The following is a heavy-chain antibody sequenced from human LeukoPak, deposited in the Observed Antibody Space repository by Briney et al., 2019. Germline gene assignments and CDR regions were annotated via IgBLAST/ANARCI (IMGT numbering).Heavy chain of an antibody. CDR1: GFTFSSYE. CDR3: AKTGLYGDYLFIPLDY. V-gene: IGHV3-48*03. CDR2: ISSSGSTI. J-gene: IGHJ4*02. Sequence: GGSLRLSCAASGFTFSSYEMNWVRQAPGKGLEWVSYISSSGSTIYYADSVKGRFTISRDNAKNSLYLQMNSLRAEDTAVYYCAKTGLYGDYLFIPLDYWGQGTLVTVSS. D-gene: IGHD4-17*01.